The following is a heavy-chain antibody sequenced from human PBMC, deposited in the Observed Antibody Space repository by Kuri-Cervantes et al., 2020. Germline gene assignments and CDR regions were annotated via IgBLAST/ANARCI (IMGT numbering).Heavy chain of an antibody. Sequence: SETLSLTCTVSGGSISSSSYYWGWIRQPPGKGLEWIGSIYYIGSTYYNPSLKSRVTISVDTSKNQFSLKLSSVTAADTAVYYCARADYFDFWGQGTLVTVSS. CDR1: GGSISSSSYY. V-gene: IGHV4-39*07. J-gene: IGHJ4*02. CDR2: IYYIGST. CDR3: ARADYFDF.